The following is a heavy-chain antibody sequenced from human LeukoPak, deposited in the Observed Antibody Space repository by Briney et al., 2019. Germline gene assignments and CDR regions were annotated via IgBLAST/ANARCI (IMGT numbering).Heavy chain of an antibody. CDR3: TTRRVTTSLGVDY. V-gene: IGHV3-15*07. Sequence: GGSLRLSCAASGFTFSSYSMNWVRQAPGKGLEWVGRIKSKTDGGTTDYAAPVKGRFTISRDDSKNTLYLQMNSLKTEDTAVYYCTTRRVTTSLGVDYWGQGTLVTVSS. CDR1: GFTFSSYS. CDR2: IKSKTDGGTT. J-gene: IGHJ4*02. D-gene: IGHD4-17*01.